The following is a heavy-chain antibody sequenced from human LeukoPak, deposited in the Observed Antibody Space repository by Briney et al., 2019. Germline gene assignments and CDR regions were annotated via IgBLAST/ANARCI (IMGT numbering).Heavy chain of an antibody. CDR1: GGSISSYY. V-gene: IGHV4-59*01. Sequence: SETLSLTSTVSGGSISSYYWSWIRQPPGKGLEWIGYIYYSGSTNYNPSLKSRVTISVDTSKNQFSLKLSSVTAADTAVYYCARDSSSSGIKGFDYWGQGTLVTVSS. CDR3: ARDSSSSGIKGFDY. J-gene: IGHJ4*02. D-gene: IGHD1-26*01. CDR2: IYYSGST.